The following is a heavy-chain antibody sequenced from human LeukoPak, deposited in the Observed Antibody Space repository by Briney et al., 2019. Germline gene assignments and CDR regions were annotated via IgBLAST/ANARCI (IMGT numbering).Heavy chain of an antibody. CDR3: ARDYKGHFDY. D-gene: IGHD3-10*01. V-gene: IGHV3-30*03. J-gene: IGHJ4*02. CDR2: ISYDGSNK. Sequence: GGSLRLSCAASGFTFSSYGMHWVRQAPGKGLEWVAVISYDGSNKYYADSVKGRFTISRDNSKNTLCLQMNSLRAEDTAVYYCARDYKGHFDYWGQGTLVTVSS. CDR1: GFTFSSYG.